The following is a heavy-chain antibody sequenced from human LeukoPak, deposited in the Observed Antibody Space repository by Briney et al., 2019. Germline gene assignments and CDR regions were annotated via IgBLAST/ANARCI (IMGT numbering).Heavy chain of an antibody. CDR3: AKVREGYDILTGYFDY. V-gene: IGHV3-74*01. D-gene: IGHD3-9*01. J-gene: IGHJ4*02. CDR2: ISSDGSST. CDR1: GFTFSSYW. Sequence: PGGSLRLSCVASGFTFSSYWMHWVRQAPGKGLVWVSRISSDGSSTTYADSVKGRFTISRDNAKNTVYLQMNSLRAEDTAVYYCAKVREGYDILTGYFDYWGQGTLVTVSS.